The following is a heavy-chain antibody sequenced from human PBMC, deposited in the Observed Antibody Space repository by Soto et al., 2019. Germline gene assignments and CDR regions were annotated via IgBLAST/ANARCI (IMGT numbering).Heavy chain of an antibody. D-gene: IGHD3-9*01. CDR1: GFPFSSYW. V-gene: IGHV3-74*01. CDR2: ISGDGVTT. CDR3: AREYYGLLTGYYTDY. J-gene: IGHJ4*02. Sequence: EVQLVESGGDLVQRGGALRLSCAASGFPFSSYWIHWVRHTPGKGLDWVARISGDGVTTYYADSVTGRFTVSRDNAKNTLSLQISGLRADDTAVYYCAREYYGLLTGYYTDYWGQGTLVSVSS.